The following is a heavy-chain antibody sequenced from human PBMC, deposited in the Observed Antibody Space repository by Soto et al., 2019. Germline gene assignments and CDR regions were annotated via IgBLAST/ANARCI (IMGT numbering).Heavy chain of an antibody. Sequence: QVQLQESGPGLVKPSGTLSLTCAVSSGSISSDNWWIWVRQPPGEGLEYIGEIYHSGNTHYNPSLNSRVTISVDKSKNQFSLXLXXXXXXXXXXXXCXTSKSKTFQYWGQGTLVTVSS. CDR3: XTSKSKTFQY. J-gene: IGHJ4*02. V-gene: IGHV4-4*02. CDR2: IYHSGNT. CDR1: SGSISSDNW.